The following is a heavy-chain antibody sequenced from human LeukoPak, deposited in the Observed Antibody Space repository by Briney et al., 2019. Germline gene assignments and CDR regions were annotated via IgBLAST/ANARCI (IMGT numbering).Heavy chain of an antibody. V-gene: IGHV3-15*01. CDR3: TTEVGATPPFDY. CDR1: GFTFSNAW. Sequence: GGSLRLSCAASGFTFSNAWMSWVRQAPGKGLEWVGRIKSKTDGGTTDYAAPVKGRFTISRDDSKNTLYLQMNSLKTEDTAVYYCTTEVGATPPFDYWGQGTLVTVSS. J-gene: IGHJ4*02. D-gene: IGHD1-26*01. CDR2: IKSKTDGGTT.